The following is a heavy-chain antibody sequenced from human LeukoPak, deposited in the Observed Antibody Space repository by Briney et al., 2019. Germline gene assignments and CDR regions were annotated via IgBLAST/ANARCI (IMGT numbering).Heavy chain of an antibody. CDR1: GFTFSSYV. D-gene: IGHD6-19*01. CDR3: ARDGGYSRGWTYGAGDY. Sequence: PGGSLRLSCAASGFTFSSYVMHWVRQAPGKGLECVAVISNDGSDKYYADSVKGRFTISRDNSKNTPYLQMNSLRAEDTALYYCARDGGYSRGWTYGAGDYWGQGTLVTVSS. J-gene: IGHJ4*02. V-gene: IGHV3-30*04. CDR2: ISNDGSDK.